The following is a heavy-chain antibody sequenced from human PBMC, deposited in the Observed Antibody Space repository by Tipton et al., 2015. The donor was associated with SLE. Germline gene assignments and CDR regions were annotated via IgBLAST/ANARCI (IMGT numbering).Heavy chain of an antibody. D-gene: IGHD1-7*01. CDR1: GFTFSNAW. CDR3: ARDRGTGTTFDAFDI. CDR2: IKSKTDGGTT. J-gene: IGHJ3*02. Sequence: SLRLSCAASGFTFSNAWMSWVRQAPGKGLEWVGRIKSKTDGGTTDYAAPVKGRFTISRDDSKNTLYLQMNSLKTEDTAVYYCARDRGTGTTFDAFDIWGQGTMVTVSS. V-gene: IGHV3-15*01.